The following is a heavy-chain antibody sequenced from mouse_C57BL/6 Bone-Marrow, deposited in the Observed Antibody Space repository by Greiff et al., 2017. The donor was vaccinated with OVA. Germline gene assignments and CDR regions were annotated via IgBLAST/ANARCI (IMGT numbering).Heavy chain of an antibody. CDR3: ARWSATFHYYAMDY. Sequence: QVQLKESGAELVRPGTSVKMSCKASGYTFTNYWIGWVKQRPGHGLEWIGDIYPGGGYPNYNEKFKGKATLTADKSSRQAYMQFRSLTSEDSAIYYCARWSATFHYYAMDYWGQGTSVTVSS. J-gene: IGHJ4*01. CDR2: IYPGGGYP. D-gene: IGHD5-5*01. V-gene: IGHV1-63*01. CDR1: GYTFTNYW.